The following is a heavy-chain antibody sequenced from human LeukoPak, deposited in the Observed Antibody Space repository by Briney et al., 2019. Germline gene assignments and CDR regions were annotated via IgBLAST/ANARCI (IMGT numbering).Heavy chain of an antibody. V-gene: IGHV3-21*01. D-gene: IGHD6-13*01. J-gene: IGHJ4*02. Sequence: PGGSLRLSCAASGFTFSSYSMNWVRQAPGKGLEWVSSISSSSYIYYADSVKGRFTISRDNAKNSLYLQMNSLRAEDTAVYYCARDPVGIAVAGTNFDYWGEGTLVTVSS. CDR1: GFTFSSYS. CDR2: ISSSSYI. CDR3: ARDPVGIAVAGTNFDY.